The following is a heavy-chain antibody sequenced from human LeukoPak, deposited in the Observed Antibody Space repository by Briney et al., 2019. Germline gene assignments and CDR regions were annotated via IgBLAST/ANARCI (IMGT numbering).Heavy chain of an antibody. CDR3: ARGNYYDSSGYYY. D-gene: IGHD3-22*01. V-gene: IGHV4-59*01. Sequence: SETLSLTRTVSGGSISSYYWSWIRQPPGKGLEWIGYIYYSGSTNYNPSLKSRVTISVDTSKNQFSLKLSSVTAADTAVYYCARGNYYDSSGYYYWGQGTLVTVSS. CDR1: GGSISSYY. CDR2: IYYSGST. J-gene: IGHJ4*02.